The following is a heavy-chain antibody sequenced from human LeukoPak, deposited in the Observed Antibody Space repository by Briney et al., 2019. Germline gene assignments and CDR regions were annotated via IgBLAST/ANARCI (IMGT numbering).Heavy chain of an antibody. V-gene: IGHV4-59*01. CDR3: ARSLGHHDY. J-gene: IGHJ4*02. CDR1: GYSISGYY. CDR2: IYYSGST. D-gene: IGHD7-27*01. Sequence: SETLSLTCTVAGYSISGYYWSWARQPPGKGLEWIGYIYYSGSTYYNPSLKSRVTISLDTSKNQFSLKLNSVTAADTAVYYCARSLGHHDYWGQGTLVTVSS.